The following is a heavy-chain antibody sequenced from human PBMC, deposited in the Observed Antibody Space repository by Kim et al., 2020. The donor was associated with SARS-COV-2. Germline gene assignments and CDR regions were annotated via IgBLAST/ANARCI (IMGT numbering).Heavy chain of an antibody. J-gene: IGHJ6*02. CDR3: ARERGVILTGYYLYYYYYGMDV. V-gene: IGHV3-33*01. CDR1: GFTFSSYG. D-gene: IGHD3-9*01. Sequence: GGSLRLSCAASGFTFSSYGMHWVRQAPGKGLEWVAVIWYDGSNKYYADSVKGRFTISRDNSKNTLYLQMNSLRAEDTAVYYCARERGVILTGYYLYYYYYGMDVWGQGTTVTVSS. CDR2: IWYDGSNK.